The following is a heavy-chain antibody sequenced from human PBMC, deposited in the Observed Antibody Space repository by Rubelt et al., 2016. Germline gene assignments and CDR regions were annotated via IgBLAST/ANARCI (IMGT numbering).Heavy chain of an antibody. V-gene: IGHV4-4*07. J-gene: IGHJ4*02. CDR3: ARVPYCSSTTCYFSDY. D-gene: IGHD2-2*01. Sequence: QVQLQESGPGLVKPSETLSLTCTVSGGAISTYYWNWIRQPAGKGLEWIGRIYTSGSTNYNPSLKSRVTMSVDTSKNQFSLKVSSVTSADTAVYFCARVPYCSSTTCYFSDYWGQGTLVTVSS. CDR2: IYTSGST. CDR1: GGAISTYY.